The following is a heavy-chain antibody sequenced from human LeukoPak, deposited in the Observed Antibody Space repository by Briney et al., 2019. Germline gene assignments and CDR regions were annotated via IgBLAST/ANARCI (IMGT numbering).Heavy chain of an antibody. Sequence: PSETLCLTCTVSGGSISGYYWSWVRQPPGKGLEWVGYISYSGSTNYKPSLKSRVTISVDTSKKQFSLKLSSVTAADTAIYYCARDGRAGSLFAYWGQGTLVTVSS. J-gene: IGHJ4*02. CDR3: ARDGRAGSLFAY. CDR2: ISYSGST. CDR1: GGSISGYY. V-gene: IGHV4-59*01. D-gene: IGHD6-19*01.